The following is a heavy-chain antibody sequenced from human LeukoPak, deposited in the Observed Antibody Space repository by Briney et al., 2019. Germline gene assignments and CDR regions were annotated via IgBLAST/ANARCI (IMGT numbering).Heavy chain of an antibody. CDR3: ARGPPNWGFDY. D-gene: IGHD7-27*01. J-gene: IGHJ4*02. V-gene: IGHV1-8*01. CDR1: GYTFTSYD. Sequence: ASVKVSCRASGYTFTSYDINWVRQATGQGLEWMGWMSPNSGNTGYAQKFQGRVTMTRNTFINTAYMELSSLRSEDTAVYYCARGPPNWGFDYWGPGTLVTVSS. CDR2: MSPNSGNT.